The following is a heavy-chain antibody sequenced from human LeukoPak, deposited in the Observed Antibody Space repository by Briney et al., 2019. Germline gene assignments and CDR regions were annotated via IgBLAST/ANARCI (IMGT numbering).Heavy chain of an antibody. CDR1: GGSFSGYY. J-gene: IGHJ4*02. CDR3: ARGGADSGYDFSIFDY. CDR2: INHSGST. V-gene: IGHV4-34*01. Sequence: PSETLSLTCAVYGGSFSGYYWSWIRQPPGKGLEWIGEINHSGSTNYNPSLKRRVTISVDTSKNQFSLKLSSVAAADTAVYYCARGGADSGYDFSIFDYWGQGTLVTVSS. D-gene: IGHD5-12*01.